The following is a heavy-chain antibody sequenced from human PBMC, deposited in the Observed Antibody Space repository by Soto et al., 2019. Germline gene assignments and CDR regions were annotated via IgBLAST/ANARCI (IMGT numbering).Heavy chain of an antibody. D-gene: IGHD1-20*01. CDR2: ISLSGSTI. J-gene: IGHJ4*02. Sequence: GGSLRLSCAASGFAFSNYEMNWVRQAPGKGLEWVSYISLSGSTIYYADSVKGRFTISRDDAKDSLYLEMDSLRADDTATYYCARGTRALITSFFAYWGQGIPVTVSS. CDR3: ARGTRALITSFFAY. CDR1: GFAFSNYE. V-gene: IGHV3-48*03.